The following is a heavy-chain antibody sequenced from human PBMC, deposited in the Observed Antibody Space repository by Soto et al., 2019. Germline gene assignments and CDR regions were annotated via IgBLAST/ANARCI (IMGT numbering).Heavy chain of an antibody. CDR3: AKKTDAIEDNDFWSGYPYFDF. J-gene: IGHJ4*02. CDR2: ISGSAFTT. V-gene: IGHV3-23*01. D-gene: IGHD3-3*01. CDR1: GFTFSGYA. Sequence: EVQLLESGGGLVQPGGSLRLSCAASGFTFSGYAMSWVRQAPGKGLEWVSSISGSAFTTYYADSVKGRFTISRDNSKNTLYLQMDILRAVDTAVYFCAKKTDAIEDNDFWSGYPYFDFWGQGTVVTVSS.